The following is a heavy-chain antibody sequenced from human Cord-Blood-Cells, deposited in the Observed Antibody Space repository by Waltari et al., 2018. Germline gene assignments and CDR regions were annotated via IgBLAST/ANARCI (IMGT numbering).Heavy chain of an antibody. CDR2: IKSKTDGGTT. D-gene: IGHD6-6*01. V-gene: IGHV3-15*01. CDR1: GFTVSNAW. Sequence: EVQLVESGGGLVKPGGSIRLSCAASGFTVSNAWMSWVRQAPGKGQEWVGRIKSKTDGGTTDSAAPVKGRFTISRDDSKNTLYLQMNSLKTEDTAVYYCTTEGDSSSSYYYYYYMDVWGKGTTVTVSS. J-gene: IGHJ6*03. CDR3: TTEGDSSSSYYYYYYMDV.